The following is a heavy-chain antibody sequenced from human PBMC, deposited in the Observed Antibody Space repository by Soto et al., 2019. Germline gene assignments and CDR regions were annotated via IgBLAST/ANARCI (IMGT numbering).Heavy chain of an antibody. CDR3: ARDHAEAAARRFDY. CDR2: ISSSSSYI. V-gene: IGHV3-21*01. Sequence: GGSLRLSCAASGFTFSSYSMNWVRQAPGKGLEWVSSISSSSSYIYYADSVKGRFTISRDNAKNSLHLQMNSLRAEDTAVYYCARDHAEAAARRFDYWGQGTLVTVSS. J-gene: IGHJ4*02. D-gene: IGHD6-6*01. CDR1: GFTFSSYS.